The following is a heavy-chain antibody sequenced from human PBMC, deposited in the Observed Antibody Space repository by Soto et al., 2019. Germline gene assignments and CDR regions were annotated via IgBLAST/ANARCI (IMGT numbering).Heavy chain of an antibody. CDR3: TTQEIVGATGY. V-gene: IGHV3-73*01. CDR2: IRGKSNRYAA. J-gene: IGHJ4*02. D-gene: IGHD1-26*01. CDR1: GFTFSGSA. Sequence: GGSLRLSCAASGFTFSGSAMHWVRQGSGKGLEWVGRIRGKSNRYAAAYAASVKGGFTISRDDSKNTAYLQMNSLKTEDTAIYYCTTQEIVGATGYWGQGTQVTVSS.